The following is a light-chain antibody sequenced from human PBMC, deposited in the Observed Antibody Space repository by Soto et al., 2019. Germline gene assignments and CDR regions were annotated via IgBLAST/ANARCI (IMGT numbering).Light chain of an antibody. CDR2: GAS. J-gene: IGKJ1*01. Sequence: EIVLTQSPSTLSLSPGDRATLSCRASESVSGSYLAWYQQKPGQAPRLLIYGASSRATGIPDRFSGSGSGTVFTLTISRLEPEDFVVYYCQQSDTSAWTFGQGTKVEIK. CDR3: QQSDTSAWT. V-gene: IGKV3-20*01. CDR1: ESVSGSY.